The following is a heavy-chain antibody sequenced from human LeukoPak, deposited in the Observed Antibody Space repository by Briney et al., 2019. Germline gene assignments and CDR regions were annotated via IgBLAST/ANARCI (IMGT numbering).Heavy chain of an antibody. CDR3: ARGGYSSGWSTAFDI. Sequence: SETLSLTCTVSGGSISSYYWSWIRQPPGKGLEWIGYIYYSGSTNYNPSLKSRVTISVDTSKNQFSLKLSSVTAADTAVYYCARGGYSSGWSTAFDIWGQGTMVTVSS. D-gene: IGHD6-19*01. V-gene: IGHV4-59*01. J-gene: IGHJ3*02. CDR2: IYYSGST. CDR1: GGSISSYY.